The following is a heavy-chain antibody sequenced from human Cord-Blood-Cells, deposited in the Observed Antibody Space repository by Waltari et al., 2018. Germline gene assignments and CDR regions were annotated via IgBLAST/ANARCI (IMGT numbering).Heavy chain of an antibody. CDR3: ARCSPFSSSWYFDY. CDR2: IYYSGST. J-gene: IGHJ4*02. CDR1: GGSLSSSSSY. Sequence: QLQLQESGPGLVKPSETLSLTCTVSGGSLSSSSSYWGWIRQPPGKGLEWIGSIYYSGSTYYNPSLKSRVTISVDTSKNQFSLKLSSVTAADTAVYYCARCSPFSSSWYFDYWGQGTLVTVSS. V-gene: IGHV4-39*07. D-gene: IGHD6-13*01.